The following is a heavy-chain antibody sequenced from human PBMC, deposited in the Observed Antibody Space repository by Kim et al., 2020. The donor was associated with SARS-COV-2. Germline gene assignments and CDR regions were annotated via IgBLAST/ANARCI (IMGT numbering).Heavy chain of an antibody. CDR2: INPADGST. J-gene: IGHJ5*02. V-gene: IGHV1-46*01. CDR3: ARDHSSSSSWWFDP. Sequence: ASVKVSCKTSGYIFTSHWMHWVRQAPGQGLEWMGIINPADGSTGYAQKFQGRVTLTRDTSTSTFYMDVSRLRSEDTAMYYCARDHSSSSSWWFDPWGQGT. CDR1: GYIFTSHW. D-gene: IGHD6-6*01.